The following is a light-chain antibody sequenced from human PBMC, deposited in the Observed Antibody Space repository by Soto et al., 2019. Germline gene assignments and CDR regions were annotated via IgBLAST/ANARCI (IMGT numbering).Light chain of an antibody. CDR1: SSDIGGSNS. V-gene: IGLV2-14*01. J-gene: IGLJ3*02. CDR2: DVS. CDR3: SSYSTSGTLVV. Sequence: QSALTQPASVSGSPGQTIIMSCTGTSSDIGGSNSVSWYQQHPDKAPKLILLDVSHRPSKIPDRFSGSKSGNTASLTISGLQADDEADYYCSSYSTSGTLVVFGGGTKLTVL.